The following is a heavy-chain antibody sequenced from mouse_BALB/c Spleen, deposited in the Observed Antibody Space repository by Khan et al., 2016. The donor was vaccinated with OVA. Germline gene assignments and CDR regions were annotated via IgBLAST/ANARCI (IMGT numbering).Heavy chain of an antibody. CDR2: IYPGSGRT. D-gene: IGHD1-1*01. J-gene: IGHJ3*01. V-gene: IGHV1-77*01. CDR1: GYTFTDYV. Sequence: QVQLQQPGPELVKPGASVKMSCKASGYTFTDYVISWVKQRTGQGLEWIGEIYPGSGRTYYNERFKGKATLTADKSSNTAYLQLSSQTSEASAVYCCARSYDGAWFAYWGQGTPVTVSA. CDR3: ARSYDGAWFAY.